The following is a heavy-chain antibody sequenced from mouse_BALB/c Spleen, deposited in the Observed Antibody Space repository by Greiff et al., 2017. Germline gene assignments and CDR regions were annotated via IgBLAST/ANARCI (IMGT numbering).Heavy chain of an antibody. CDR1: GYAFTNYL. Sequence: QVQLKQSGAELVRPGTSVKVSCKASGYAFTNYLIEWVKQRPGQGLEWIGVINPGSGGTNYNEKFKGKATLTADKSSSTAYMQLSSLTSDDSAVYFCARSGYDEGFAYWGQGTLVTVSA. J-gene: IGHJ3*01. CDR2: INPGSGGT. V-gene: IGHV1-54*01. CDR3: ARSGYDEGFAY. D-gene: IGHD2-2*01.